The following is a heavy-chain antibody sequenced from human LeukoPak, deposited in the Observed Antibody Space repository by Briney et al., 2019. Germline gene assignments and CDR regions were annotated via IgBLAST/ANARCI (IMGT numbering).Heavy chain of an antibody. Sequence: SETLSLTCSVSGGSISSSSFYWGWIRQPPGKGLEWIGSISYTGSTYYNPSLKSRVTISVDTSKNQFSLKLSSVTAADTAVYYCARRRVPFDYWGQGTLVTVSS. CDR2: ISYTGST. D-gene: IGHD3-10*01. J-gene: IGHJ4*02. CDR1: GGSISSSSFY. CDR3: ARRRVPFDY. V-gene: IGHV4-39*01.